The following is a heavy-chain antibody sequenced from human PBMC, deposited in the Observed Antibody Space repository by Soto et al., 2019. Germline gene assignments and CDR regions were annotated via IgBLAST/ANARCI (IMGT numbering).Heavy chain of an antibody. D-gene: IGHD6-19*01. J-gene: IGHJ5*02. CDR1: GFTFSSYA. CDR2: ISGSGGST. Sequence: GGSLRLSCAASGFTFSSYAMSWVRQAPGKGLEWVSAISGSGGSTYYADSVKGRFTISRDNSKNTLYLQMNSLRAEDTAVYYCAKGGGVAVAGTRRWFDPWGQGTLVTVSS. CDR3: AKGGGVAVAGTRRWFDP. V-gene: IGHV3-23*01.